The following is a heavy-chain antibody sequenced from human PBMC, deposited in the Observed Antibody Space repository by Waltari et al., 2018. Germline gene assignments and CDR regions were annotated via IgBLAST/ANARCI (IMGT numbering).Heavy chain of an antibody. Sequence: EVQLVESGGGLFQVGGSLRLSCAASEVAVGNIYMNWVRQAPGKGLEWVSEIYTYGSTYYSDSVRGRVTVSRDNSRNTMHLQVTDLKFADTAVYFCARALRGVDGVFDVWGQGTMVTVSS. D-gene: IGHD5-12*01. J-gene: IGHJ3*01. CDR3: ARALRGVDGVFDV. CDR1: EVAVGNIY. V-gene: IGHV3-53*01. CDR2: IYTYGST.